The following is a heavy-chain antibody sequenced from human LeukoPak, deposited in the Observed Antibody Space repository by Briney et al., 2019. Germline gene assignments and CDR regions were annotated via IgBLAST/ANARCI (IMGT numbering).Heavy chain of an antibody. V-gene: IGHV1-2*06. J-gene: IGHJ4*02. D-gene: IGHD3-10*01. CDR3: ARALGYGSGSYLLTIY. CDR1: GYTFTSYY. Sequence: ASVKVSCKASGYTFTSYYMHWVRQAPGQGLEWMGRINPNSGNTNFAQKFQGRVTMTRDTSISTAYMELSRLRSDDTAVYYCARALGYGSGSYLLTIYWGQGTLVTVSS. CDR2: INPNSGNT.